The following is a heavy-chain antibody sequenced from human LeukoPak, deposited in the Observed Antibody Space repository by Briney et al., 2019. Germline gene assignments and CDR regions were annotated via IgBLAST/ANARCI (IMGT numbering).Heavy chain of an antibody. CDR2: LYSTDSGGRD. D-gene: IGHD6-25*01. J-gene: IGHJ6*04. V-gene: IGHV3-66*01. Sequence: GGSLRLSCAASGITVSSHFMSWVRQAPGKGLESVSLLYSTDSGGRDYHADSVRGRFTVSRDNAKNSLYLQMNSLRGEDTAVYYCARDGTPIYSSGWVYMDVWGKGTTVTISS. CDR3: ARDGTPIYSSGWVYMDV. CDR1: GITVSSHF.